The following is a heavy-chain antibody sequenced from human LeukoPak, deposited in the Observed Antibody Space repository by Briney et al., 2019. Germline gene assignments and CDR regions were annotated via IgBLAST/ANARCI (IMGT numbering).Heavy chain of an antibody. V-gene: IGHV4-39*07. D-gene: IGHD6-19*01. CDR3: AREGVSGTLGLDV. CDR2: IYYSGST. Sequence: SETLSLTCTVSGGSISSSSYYWGWIRQPPGKGLEWIGSIYYSGSTYYNPSLKSRVTISVDTSKNQFSLKLSSVTAADTAVYYCAREGVSGTLGLDVWGQGTTVTVS. CDR1: GGSISSSSYY. J-gene: IGHJ6*02.